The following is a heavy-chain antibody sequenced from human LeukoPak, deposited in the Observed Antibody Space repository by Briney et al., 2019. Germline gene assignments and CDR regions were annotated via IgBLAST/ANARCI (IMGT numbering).Heavy chain of an antibody. D-gene: IGHD3-3*01. CDR2: IVVGSRDT. Sequence: ASVKVSCKASGFTFTTSAMQWVRQARGQRLEWIGWIVVGSRDTNYAQKFQERVTITRDLSTSTAYMELSSLRSEDTAVYYCARGLIRVPPSTIFGGKGSRHYYMDVWGKGTTVTVSS. V-gene: IGHV1-58*02. CDR1: GFTFTTSA. CDR3: ARGLIRVPPSTIFGGKGSRHYYMDV. J-gene: IGHJ6*03.